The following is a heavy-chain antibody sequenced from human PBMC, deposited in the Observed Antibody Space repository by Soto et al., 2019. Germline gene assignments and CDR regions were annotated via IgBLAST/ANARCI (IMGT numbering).Heavy chain of an antibody. V-gene: IGHV4-31*03. D-gene: IGHD5-12*01. J-gene: IGHJ4*02. CDR3: ARGWSGYAPNFDY. CDR2: IYYSGST. CDR1: GGSISSGGYY. Sequence: SETLSLTCTVSGGSISSGGYYWSWIRQHPGKGLEWIGYIYYSGSTYYNPSLKSRVTISVDTSKNQFSLKLSSVTAADTAVYYCARGWSGYAPNFDYWGQGTLVTVSS.